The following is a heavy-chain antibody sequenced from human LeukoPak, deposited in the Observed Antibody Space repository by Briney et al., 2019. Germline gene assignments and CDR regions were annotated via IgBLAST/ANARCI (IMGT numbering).Heavy chain of an antibody. CDR1: GFTFSSYA. D-gene: IGHD3-10*01. CDR3: AKALYGSGNYYYYYMDV. Sequence: GGSLRLSCAASGFTFSSYAMSWVRQAPGKGLEWVSAISGSGGSTYYADSVKGRFTISRDNSKNTLYLQMNSLRAEDTAVYYCAKALYGSGNYYYYYMDVWGKGTTVTISS. J-gene: IGHJ6*03. CDR2: ISGSGGST. V-gene: IGHV3-23*01.